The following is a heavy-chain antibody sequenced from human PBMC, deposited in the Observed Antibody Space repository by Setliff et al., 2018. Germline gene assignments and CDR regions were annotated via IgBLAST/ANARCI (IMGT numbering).Heavy chain of an antibody. CDR3: ARAADSYGPPRSYMDV. V-gene: IGHV3-21*01. Sequence: GGSLRLSCAASGFTFSTYSMHWVRQAPGKGLEWVSSISDSSIYIYYVDSVKGRLTISRDNAQNSLYLQMDSLRAEDTAVYYCARAADSYGPPRSYMDVWGKGTTVTVSS. D-gene: IGHD5-18*01. CDR1: GFTFSTYS. J-gene: IGHJ6*03. CDR2: ISDSSIYI.